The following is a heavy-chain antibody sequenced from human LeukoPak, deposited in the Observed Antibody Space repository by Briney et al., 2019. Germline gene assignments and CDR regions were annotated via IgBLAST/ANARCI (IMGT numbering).Heavy chain of an antibody. D-gene: IGHD5-18*01. CDR1: GYTFTSYG. CDR2: ISAYNGNT. Sequence: ASVKVSCKASGYTFTSYGISWVRQAPGQGLEWMGWISAYNGNTNYAQKLQGRVTMTTDTSTSTAYMELRSLRSDDTAVYYCGRSTPGDTAMAAPDYWGQGTLVTVSS. CDR3: GRSTPGDTAMAAPDY. J-gene: IGHJ4*02. V-gene: IGHV1-18*04.